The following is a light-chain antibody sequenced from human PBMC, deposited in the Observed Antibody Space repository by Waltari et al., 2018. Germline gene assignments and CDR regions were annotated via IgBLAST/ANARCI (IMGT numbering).Light chain of an antibody. J-gene: IGLJ1*01. V-gene: IGLV3-21*04. CDR3: QVWDANNDPGV. CDR2: YDS. Sequence: SYVLTQPPSVSVAPGKTARITCGGNNLGTKSVHWYQQKPGQAPILVISYDSDRPSGIPERFSGSNSGNTATLTISRVEAADEADYYCQVWDANNDPGVFGTGTEVTVL. CDR1: NLGTKS.